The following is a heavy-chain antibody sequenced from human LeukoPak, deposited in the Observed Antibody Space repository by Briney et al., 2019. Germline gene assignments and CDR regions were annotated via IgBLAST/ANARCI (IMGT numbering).Heavy chain of an antibody. CDR3: ARRYCSDGSCYSSLDF. V-gene: IGHV4-59*08. Sequence: SETLSLTCTASGGSISSFYWSWIRQPPGKGLEWIGYIYSSGSTTYNPSLKSRVTISVDTSKNQFSLKLSSVTAADTAVYYCARRYCSDGSCYSSLDFWGQGTLVTVSS. CDR1: GGSISSFY. D-gene: IGHD2-15*01. CDR2: IYSSGST. J-gene: IGHJ4*02.